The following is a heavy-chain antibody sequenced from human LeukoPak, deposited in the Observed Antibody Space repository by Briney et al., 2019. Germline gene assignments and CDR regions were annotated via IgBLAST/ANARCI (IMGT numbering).Heavy chain of an antibody. CDR2: IFYSGNT. CDR1: GAPICRYY. J-gene: IGHJ4*02. Sequence: ASETLSLTCTVSGAPICRYYWSWIRQPPGKGLEWLGYIFYSGNTNYIPTLKSRVTMSLGTSRNLFSLTLTSVTAADTPVYYCARHTTVVPPHYFDYWGQGALVTVSS. D-gene: IGHD4-17*01. CDR3: ARHTTVVPPHYFDY. V-gene: IGHV4-59*08.